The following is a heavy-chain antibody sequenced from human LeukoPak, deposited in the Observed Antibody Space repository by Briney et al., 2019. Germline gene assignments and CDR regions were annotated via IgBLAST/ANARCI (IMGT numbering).Heavy chain of an antibody. J-gene: IGHJ4*02. CDR1: GYTFISFY. CDR2: INPSGGST. D-gene: IGHD1-20*01. Sequence: GASVKVSCKASGYTFISFYMHWVRQAPGQGLEWMGVINPSGGSTAYAQQFQGGVTMTRDTSTSTLYMELSSLRSEDTAVYYCARHSLIGTTPFDYWGQGTLVTVSS. V-gene: IGHV1-46*01. CDR3: ARHSLIGTTPFDY.